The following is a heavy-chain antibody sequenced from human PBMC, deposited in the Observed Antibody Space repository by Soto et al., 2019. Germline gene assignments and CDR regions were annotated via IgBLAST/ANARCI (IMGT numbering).Heavy chain of an antibody. V-gene: IGHV3-33*01. CDR3: ARDTATQLVPIYYFDY. D-gene: IGHD6-6*01. CDR1: GFTFSSYG. Sequence: PGGSLRLSCAASGFTFSSYGMHWVRQTPGKGLEWVAVIWYDGSNKYYADSVKGRFTISRDNSKNTLYLQMNSLRAEDTAVYYCARDTATQLVPIYYFDYWGQGTLVTVSS. CDR2: IWYDGSNK. J-gene: IGHJ4*02.